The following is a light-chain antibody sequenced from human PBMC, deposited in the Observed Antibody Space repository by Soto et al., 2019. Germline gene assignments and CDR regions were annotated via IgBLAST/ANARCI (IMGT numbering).Light chain of an antibody. Sequence: EIVLTQSPATLSLSPGERATLSCRASQSVSSYLAWYQQTPGQAPRLLIYDASNRATGIPTRFSGSGSGTDFTLTISSLEPADFAVYYCQQRSNWPPITFGQGTRLEIK. J-gene: IGKJ5*01. CDR3: QQRSNWPPIT. V-gene: IGKV3-11*01. CDR1: QSVSSY. CDR2: DAS.